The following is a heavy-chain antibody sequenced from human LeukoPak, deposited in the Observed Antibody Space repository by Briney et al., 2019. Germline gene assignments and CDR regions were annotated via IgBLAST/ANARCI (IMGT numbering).Heavy chain of an antibody. CDR2: ISGSGGST. V-gene: IGHV3-23*01. J-gene: IGHJ4*02. Sequence: GGSLRLSCAASGFTVSNNYMNWVRQAPGKGLEWVSAISGSGGSTYYADSVKGRFTISRDNSKNTLYLQMNSLRAEDTAVYYCAKDRELLWFGELDLYFDYWGQGTLVTVSS. CDR1: GFTVSNNY. CDR3: AKDRELLWFGELDLYFDY. D-gene: IGHD3-10*01.